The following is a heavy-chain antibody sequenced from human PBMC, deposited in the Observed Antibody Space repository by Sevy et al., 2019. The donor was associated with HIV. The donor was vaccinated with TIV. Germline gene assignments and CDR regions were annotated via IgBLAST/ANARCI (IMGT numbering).Heavy chain of an antibody. D-gene: IGHD3-10*01. J-gene: IGHJ4*02. V-gene: IGHV3-48*01. Sequence: GGSLRLSCAASGFTFSTYSMHWVRQAPGKGLEWISYISSGSSTIYYADSVKGRFTISRDNAKDSVYLQMNSLRADDTAVYYCTRGYGSGTGKSSGHWGRETLVTVSS. CDR1: GFTFSTYS. CDR3: TRGYGSGTGKSSGH. CDR2: ISSGSSTI.